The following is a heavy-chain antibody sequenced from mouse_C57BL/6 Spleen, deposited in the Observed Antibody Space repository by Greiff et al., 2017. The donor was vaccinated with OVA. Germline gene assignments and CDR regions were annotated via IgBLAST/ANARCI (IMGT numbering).Heavy chain of an antibody. CDR3: TRRASRLDY. Sequence: QVQLQQPGAELVRPGASVTLSCKASGYTFTDYEMHWVKQTPVHGLEWIGAIDPETGGTAYNQKFKGKAILTADKSSSTAYMELRSLTSEDSAVYYCTRRASRLDYWGQGTTLTVSS. CDR2: IDPETGGT. J-gene: IGHJ2*01. CDR1: GYTFTDYE. V-gene: IGHV1-15*01. D-gene: IGHD3-3*01.